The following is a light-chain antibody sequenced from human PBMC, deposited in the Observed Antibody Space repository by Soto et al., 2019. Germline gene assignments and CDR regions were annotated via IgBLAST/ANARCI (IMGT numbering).Light chain of an antibody. CDR1: SSNIGAGYD. J-gene: IGLJ3*02. V-gene: IGLV1-40*01. Sequence: QSVLTQPPSVSGAPGQRVTISCTGSSSNIGAGYDVHWYQQLPGTAPKLLIYCNSNRHSGVPDRFSGSKSGTSASLAITGLQAGAAADYYCQSYASSLSRVFGGGNKRTVL. CDR3: QSYASSLSRV. CDR2: CNS.